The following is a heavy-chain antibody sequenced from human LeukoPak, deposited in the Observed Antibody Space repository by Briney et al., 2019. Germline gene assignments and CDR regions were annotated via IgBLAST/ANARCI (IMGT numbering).Heavy chain of an antibody. D-gene: IGHD1-26*01. CDR2: IKQDGSEK. CDR3: AARSSGNPYF. Sequence: GGSLRLSCAASGLTVTNAWMNWVRQAPGKGLQWVAKIKQDGSEKYYVDSVKGRFTISRDNAENSLYLQMNSLRVEDTAVYYCAARSSGNPYFWGQGTLVTVSS. V-gene: IGHV3-7*03. CDR1: GLTVTNAW. J-gene: IGHJ4*02.